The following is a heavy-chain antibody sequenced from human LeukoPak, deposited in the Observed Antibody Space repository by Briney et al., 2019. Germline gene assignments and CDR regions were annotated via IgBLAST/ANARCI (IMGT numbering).Heavy chain of an antibody. D-gene: IGHD1-26*01. Sequence: SETLSLTCTVSGGSISSSSYYWGWIRQPPGKGLEWIGSIYYSGSTYYNPSLKSRVTISVDTSKNQFSLKLSSVTAADTAIYYCARVQEGATNYPYFDYWGQGTLVTVSS. J-gene: IGHJ4*02. CDR3: ARVQEGATNYPYFDY. V-gene: IGHV4-39*07. CDR1: GGSISSSSYY. CDR2: IYYSGST.